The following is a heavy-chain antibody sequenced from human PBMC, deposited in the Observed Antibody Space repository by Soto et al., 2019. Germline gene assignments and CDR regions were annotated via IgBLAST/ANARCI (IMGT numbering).Heavy chain of an antibody. J-gene: IGHJ4*02. D-gene: IGHD2-2*01. V-gene: IGHV4-39*01. CDR2: IYYSGST. CDR1: GGSISSSSYY. Sequence: SETLSLTCTVSGGSISSSSYYWGWIRQPPGKGLEWIGSIYYSGSTYYNPSLKSRVTISVDTSKNQFSLKLSSVTAADTAVYYCARPRYCSSTSCYDVWDYWGQGTLVTVSS. CDR3: ARPRYCSSTSCYDVWDY.